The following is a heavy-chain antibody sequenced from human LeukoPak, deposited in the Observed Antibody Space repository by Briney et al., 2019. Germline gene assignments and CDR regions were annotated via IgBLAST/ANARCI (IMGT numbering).Heavy chain of an antibody. V-gene: IGHV1-18*01. Sequence: ASVKVSCKASGYTFTSYGISWVRQAPRQGLERMGWISAYNGNTNYAQKLQGRVTMTTDTSTSTAYMELRSLRSDDTAVYYCARTLQKGIYYYDSSGYQYYFDYWGQGTLVTVSS. D-gene: IGHD3-22*01. CDR2: ISAYNGNT. CDR3: ARTLQKGIYYYDSSGYQYYFDY. CDR1: GYTFTSYG. J-gene: IGHJ4*02.